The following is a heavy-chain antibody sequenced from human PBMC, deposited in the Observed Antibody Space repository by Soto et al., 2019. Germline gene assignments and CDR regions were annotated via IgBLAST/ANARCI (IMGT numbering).Heavy chain of an antibody. CDR2: IYHSGST. V-gene: IGHV4-30-2*01. Sequence: PLSPTCAGSAGSSSSGGYSWSWIRQPPGKGLEWIGYIYHSGSTYYNPSLKSRVTISVDRSKNQFSLKLSSVTAADTAVYYCARVPDRWGQGTLVTVSS. D-gene: IGHD2-2*01. CDR3: ARVPDR. J-gene: IGHJ5*02. CDR1: AGSSSSGGYS.